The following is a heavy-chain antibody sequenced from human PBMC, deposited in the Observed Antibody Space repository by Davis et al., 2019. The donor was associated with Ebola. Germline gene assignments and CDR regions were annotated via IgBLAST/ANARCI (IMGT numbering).Heavy chain of an antibody. V-gene: IGHV3-66*01. CDR3: TRESGWARGWFDA. CDR2: IYSGGNT. J-gene: IGHJ5*02. CDR1: GFTVRSNY. D-gene: IGHD6-6*01. Sequence: GGSLRLSCAASGFTVRSNYMSWVRQAPGKGLEWVSVIYSGGNTYYADSVKGRFTISSDGSKNTLYLQMNNLRAEDTAMYFCTRESGWARGWFDAWGQGTLVTVSS.